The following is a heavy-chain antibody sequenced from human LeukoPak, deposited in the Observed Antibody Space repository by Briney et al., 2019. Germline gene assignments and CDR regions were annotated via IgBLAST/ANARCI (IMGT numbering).Heavy chain of an antibody. D-gene: IGHD4-11*01. CDR2: ISTSGGIT. CDR1: GFIFSSHG. V-gene: IGHV3-23*01. J-gene: IGHJ4*02. CDR3: AQGLAYIRFDN. Sequence: GGSLRLSCAASGFIFSSHGVNWVRQAPGKGLEWVSGISTSGGITYYADSVKGRFTISRDNSKNTVYLQMDSLRFEDAAVYYCAQGLAYIRFDNWGQGTLVTVSS.